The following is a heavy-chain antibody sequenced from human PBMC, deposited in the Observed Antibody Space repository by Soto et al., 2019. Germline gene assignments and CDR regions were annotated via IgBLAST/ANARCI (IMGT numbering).Heavy chain of an antibody. CDR2: INSDGSST. CDR1: GFTFSSYW. J-gene: IGHJ3*02. V-gene: IGHV3-74*01. D-gene: IGHD3-22*01. Sequence: EVQLVESGGGLVQPGGSLRLSCAASGFTFSSYWMHWVRQAPGKGLVWVSRINSDGSSTSYADSVKGRFTISRDNAKNTLYLQMNSLRAEDTAVYYCARAQYYYDSSGYYYVGAFDIWGQGTMVTVSS. CDR3: ARAQYYYDSSGYYYVGAFDI.